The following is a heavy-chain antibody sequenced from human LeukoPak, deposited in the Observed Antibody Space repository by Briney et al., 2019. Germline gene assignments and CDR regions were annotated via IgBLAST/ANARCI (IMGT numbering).Heavy chain of an antibody. CDR1: GFTFRTYW. CDR2: INSDGNII. V-gene: IGHV3-74*01. D-gene: IGHD1-26*01. J-gene: IGHJ4*02. CDR3: VAGMGNY. Sequence: PGGSLRLSCAASGFTFRTYWMHWVRQVPGKGLVWVSRINSDGNIITYADSVKGRFTISRDNTRNMVYLQMNSLTAEDPAVYYCVAGMGNYWGQGTLVSV.